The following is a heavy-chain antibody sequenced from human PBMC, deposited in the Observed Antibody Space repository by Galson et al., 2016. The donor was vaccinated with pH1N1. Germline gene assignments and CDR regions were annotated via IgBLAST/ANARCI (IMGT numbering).Heavy chain of an antibody. CDR3: ARGGEEILSFGEPHNWFGP. J-gene: IGHJ5*02. CDR2: LYSSGST. V-gene: IGHV4-61*02. Sequence: TLSLTCSVSGDSISSKTFYWSWLRQPAGKGLQWIGLLYSSGSTNYNPSLKGRVTMSADTSKNEFSLKMTSVTAADTAVYYCARGGEEILSFGEPHNWFGPWGQGTLVTVSS. CDR1: GDSISSKTFY. D-gene: IGHD3-10*01.